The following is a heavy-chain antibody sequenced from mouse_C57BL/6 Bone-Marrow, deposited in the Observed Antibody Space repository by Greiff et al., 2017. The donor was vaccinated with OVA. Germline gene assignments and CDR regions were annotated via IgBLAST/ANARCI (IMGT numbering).Heavy chain of an antibody. J-gene: IGHJ2*01. CDR3: ARRNYSNYIDY. Sequence: VQLVESGPGLVQPSQSLSITCTVSGFSLTSYGVHWVRQSPGKGLEWLGVIWSGGSTDYNAAFISRLSISKDNSKSQVFFKMNSLQADDTAIYYCARRNYSNYIDYWGQGTTLTVSS. V-gene: IGHV2-2*01. CDR1: GFSLTSYG. D-gene: IGHD2-5*01. CDR2: IWSGGST.